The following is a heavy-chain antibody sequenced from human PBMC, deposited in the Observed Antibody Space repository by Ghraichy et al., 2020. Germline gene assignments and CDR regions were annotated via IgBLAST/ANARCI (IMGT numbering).Heavy chain of an antibody. CDR2: ISSSSSYI. J-gene: IGHJ3*02. CDR1: GFTFSSYS. CDR3: ARDAPYYYDSSGLRDDAFDI. D-gene: IGHD3-22*01. V-gene: IGHV3-21*01. Sequence: GGSLRLSCAASGFTFSSYSMNWVCQAPGKGLERVSSISSSSSYIYYADSVKGRFTISRDNAKNSLYLQMNSLRAEDTAVYYCARDAPYYYDSSGLRDDAFDIWGQGTMVTVSS.